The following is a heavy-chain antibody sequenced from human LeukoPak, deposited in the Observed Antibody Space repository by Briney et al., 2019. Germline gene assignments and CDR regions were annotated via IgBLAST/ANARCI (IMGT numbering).Heavy chain of an antibody. CDR3: SSSDYSNYVGSLGFDP. CDR1: GFTFGDYA. V-gene: IGHV3-49*04. Sequence: PGGSLRLSCTGSGFTFGDYALSWVRQAPGEGLEWVGFIRSKAYGGTTEYAASVKGRFTISRDDSKSIAYLQMNSLKTEDTAVYYCSSSDYSNYVGSLGFDPWGQGTLVTVSS. D-gene: IGHD4-11*01. CDR2: IRSKAYGGTT. J-gene: IGHJ5*02.